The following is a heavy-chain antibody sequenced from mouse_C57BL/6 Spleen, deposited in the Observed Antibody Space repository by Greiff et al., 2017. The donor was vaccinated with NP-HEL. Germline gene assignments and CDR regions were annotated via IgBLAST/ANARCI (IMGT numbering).Heavy chain of an antibody. CDR1: GFTFSDYG. D-gene: IGHD1-1*01. CDR3: ARDMIYYGSSYDY. V-gene: IGHV5-17*01. J-gene: IGHJ2*01. Sequence: EVQGVESGGGLVKPGGSLKLSCAASGFTFSDYGMHWVRQAPEKGLEWVAYISSGSSTIYYADTVKGRFTISRDNAKNNLFLQMTSLRSEDTAMYYCARDMIYYGSSYDYWGQGTTLTVSS. CDR2: ISSGSSTI.